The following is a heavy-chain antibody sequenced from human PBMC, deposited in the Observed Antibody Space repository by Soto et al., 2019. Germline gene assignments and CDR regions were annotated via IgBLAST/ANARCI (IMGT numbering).Heavy chain of an antibody. V-gene: IGHV3-21*01. D-gene: IGHD5-18*01. Sequence: EVQLVESGGGLVKPGGSLRLSCAASGFTFSSYSMNWVRQAPGKGLEWVSSISSSSSYIYYADSVKGRFTISRDNAKNSLYLQMDSPRAEDTAVYYCARDSPVDTAMVTRLGTFNWFDPWCQGTLFTVSS. CDR3: ARDSPVDTAMVTRLGTFNWFDP. CDR1: GFTFSSYS. J-gene: IGHJ5*02. CDR2: ISSSSSYI.